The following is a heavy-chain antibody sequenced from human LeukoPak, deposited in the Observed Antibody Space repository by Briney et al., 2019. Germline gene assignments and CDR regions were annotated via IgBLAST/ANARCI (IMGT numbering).Heavy chain of an antibody. J-gene: IGHJ4*02. CDR2: IYHSGNT. D-gene: IGHD6-13*01. Sequence: PSETLSLTCTVSGYSISSGYYWGWIRQPPGKGLEWIGNIYHSGNTYYNPSLKSRVTVSVDTSKNQFSLKLSSVTAADTAVYYCARDLSAAVGLDYWGQGTLVTVSS. CDR1: GYSISSGYY. V-gene: IGHV4-38-2*02. CDR3: ARDLSAAVGLDY.